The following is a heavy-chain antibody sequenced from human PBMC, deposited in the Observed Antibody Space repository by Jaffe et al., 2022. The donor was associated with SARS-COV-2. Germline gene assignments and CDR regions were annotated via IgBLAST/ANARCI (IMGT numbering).Heavy chain of an antibody. CDR2: IIPIFGTA. CDR1: GGTFSSYA. Sequence: QVQLVQSGAEVKKPGSSVKVSCKASGGTFSSYAISWVRQAPGQGLEWMGGIIPIFGTANYAQKFQGRVTITADESTSTAYMELSSLRSEDTAVYYCARDRESYYDSSGYQGYYYGMDVWGQGTTVTVSS. J-gene: IGHJ6*02. D-gene: IGHD3-22*01. V-gene: IGHV1-69*01. CDR3: ARDRESYYDSSGYQGYYYGMDV.